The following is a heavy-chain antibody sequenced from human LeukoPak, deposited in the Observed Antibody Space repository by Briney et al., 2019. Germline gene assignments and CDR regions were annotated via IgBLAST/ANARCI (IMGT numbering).Heavy chain of an antibody. Sequence: GASVKVSCKASGGTFSSYAISWVRQGPGQGLEWMGGIIPIFGTANYAQKFQGRVTITADKSTSTAYMELSSLRSEDTAVDYCATGGSYSSGPWGQGTLVTVSA. D-gene: IGHD6-19*01. J-gene: IGHJ5*02. V-gene: IGHV1-69*06. CDR3: ATGGSYSSGP. CDR1: GGTFSSYA. CDR2: IIPIFGTA.